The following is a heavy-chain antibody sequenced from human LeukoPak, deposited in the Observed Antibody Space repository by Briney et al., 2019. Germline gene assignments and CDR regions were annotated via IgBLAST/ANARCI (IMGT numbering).Heavy chain of an antibody. CDR3: ARAVVVAATRGNWFDP. V-gene: IGHV1-18*01. D-gene: IGHD2-15*01. Sequence: GASVKVSCKASGYTFTSYGISWVGQAPGQGLEWMGWISAYNGNTNYAQKLQGRVTMTTDTSTSTAYMELRSLRSDDTAVYYCARAVVVAATRGNWFDPWGQGTLVTVSS. CDR1: GYTFTSYG. CDR2: ISAYNGNT. J-gene: IGHJ5*02.